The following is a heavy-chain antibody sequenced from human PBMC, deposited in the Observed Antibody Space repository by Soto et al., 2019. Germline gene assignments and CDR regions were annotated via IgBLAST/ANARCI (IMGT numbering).Heavy chain of an antibody. CDR2: ISGSGGST. D-gene: IGHD3-22*01. CDR3: AKEVTMMVVVPYFDY. J-gene: IGHJ4*02. Sequence: PGGSLRLSCAASGFTFSSYAMSWVRQAPGKGLEWVSGISGSGGSTNYADSVKGRFTISRDNSKNTLYLQMNSLRAEDTAVYYCAKEVTMMVVVPYFDYWGQGTLVTVSS. CDR1: GFTFSSYA. V-gene: IGHV3-23*01.